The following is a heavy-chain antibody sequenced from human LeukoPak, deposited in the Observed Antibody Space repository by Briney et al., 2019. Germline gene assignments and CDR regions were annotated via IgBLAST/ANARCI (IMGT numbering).Heavy chain of an antibody. V-gene: IGHV3-48*03. CDR3: ARVGSGSYFGDFDY. CDR1: GFTFSTYE. J-gene: IGHJ4*02. Sequence: QPGGSLRLSCAASGFTFSTYEMNWVRQAPGKGLEWVSYISNSGSTIYYADSVKGRFTISRDNAKNSLYLQMNSLRAEDTAVYYCARVGSGSYFGDFDYWGQGTLVIVSS. CDR2: ISNSGSTI. D-gene: IGHD3-10*01.